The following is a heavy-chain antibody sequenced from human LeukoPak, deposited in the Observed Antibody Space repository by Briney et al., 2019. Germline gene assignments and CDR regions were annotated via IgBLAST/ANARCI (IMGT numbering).Heavy chain of an antibody. Sequence: PGGSLRLSCAASGFNFNTYTMHWVRQAPGKGLEWVAVISYDGGDKFYADSVKGRFTISRDNSKNMLYLQMNNLRTEDTAVYFCARSWKLLQNFDSWGQGTLVTVSS. V-gene: IGHV3-30*04. CDR2: ISYDGGDK. CDR1: GFNFNTYT. D-gene: IGHD1-26*01. J-gene: IGHJ4*02. CDR3: ARSWKLLQNFDS.